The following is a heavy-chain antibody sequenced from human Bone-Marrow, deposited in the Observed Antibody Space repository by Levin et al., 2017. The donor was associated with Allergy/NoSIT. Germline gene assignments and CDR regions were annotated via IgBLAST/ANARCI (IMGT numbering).Heavy chain of an antibody. CDR2: FDPEDGET. V-gene: IGHV1-24*01. J-gene: IGHJ3*02. CDR3: ATYGGPGYSSGSDAFDI. CDR1: GYTLTELS. D-gene: IGHD6-19*01. Sequence: PGESLKISCKVSGYTLTELSMHWVRQAPGKGLEWMGGFDPEDGETIYAQKFQGRVTMTEDTSTDTAYMELSSLRSEDTAVYYCATYGGPGYSSGSDAFDIWGQGTMVTVSS.